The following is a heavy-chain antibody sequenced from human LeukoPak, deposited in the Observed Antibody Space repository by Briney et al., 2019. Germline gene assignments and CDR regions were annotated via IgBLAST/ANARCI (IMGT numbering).Heavy chain of an antibody. CDR1: GGSISSYY. Sequence: PSETLSLTCTVSGGSISSYYWSWIRQPAGKGLEWIGRIYTSGSTNYNPSLKSRVTMSVDTSKNQFSLKLSSVTAADTAVYYCARAKRYMGSGYPSHYYYYYYMDVWGKGTTVTVSS. V-gene: IGHV4-4*07. D-gene: IGHD3-3*01. CDR3: ARAKRYMGSGYPSHYYYYYYMDV. CDR2: IYTSGST. J-gene: IGHJ6*03.